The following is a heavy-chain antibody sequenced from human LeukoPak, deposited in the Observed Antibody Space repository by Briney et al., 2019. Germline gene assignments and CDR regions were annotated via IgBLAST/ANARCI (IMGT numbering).Heavy chain of an antibody. CDR1: GFTFSSYA. CDR3: SRGRSGYCYGTSCYLDY. V-gene: IGHV3-23*01. J-gene: IGHJ4*02. CDR2: ISGSGGST. Sequence: GGSLRLSCAASGFTFSSYAMSWVRQAPGKGLEWVSAISGSGGSTYYGDSVKGRFTISRDNSKNTLYLQMNSLRAEDTAVYYCSRGRSGYCYGTSCYLDYWGPGTLVTVSS. D-gene: IGHD2-2*01.